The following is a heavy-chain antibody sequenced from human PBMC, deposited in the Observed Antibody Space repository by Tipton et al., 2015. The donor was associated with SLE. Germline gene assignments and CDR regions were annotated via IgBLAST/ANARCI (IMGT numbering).Heavy chain of an antibody. V-gene: IGHV4-4*08. J-gene: IGHJ3*02. D-gene: IGHD7-27*01. CDR3: ARVGAGEAFDI. Sequence: TLSLTCTVSGGSISSYYWSWIRQPPGKGLEWIGYIYTSGSTYYNPSLKSRVTISVDTSKNQFSLKLSSVTAADTAVYYCARVGAGEAFDIWGQGTMVTVSS. CDR1: GGSISSYY. CDR2: IYTSGST.